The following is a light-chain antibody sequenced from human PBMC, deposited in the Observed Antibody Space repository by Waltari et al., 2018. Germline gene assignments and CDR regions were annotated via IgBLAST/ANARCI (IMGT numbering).Light chain of an antibody. Sequence: ELVLTQSPGTLSWSPGERATLSCRARQSVSSGYLAWYQQEPGQAPRLLIYGASNRAAGIPDRFSGGGSGTDFTLTISRLEPEDFAVYYCQHYRSSPPPFGQGTNVEIK. CDR3: QHYRSSPPP. CDR1: QSVSSGY. V-gene: IGKV3-20*01. J-gene: IGKJ1*01. CDR2: GAS.